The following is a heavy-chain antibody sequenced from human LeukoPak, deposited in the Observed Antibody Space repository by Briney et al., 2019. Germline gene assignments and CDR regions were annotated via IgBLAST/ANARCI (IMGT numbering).Heavy chain of an antibody. J-gene: IGHJ4*02. D-gene: IGHD2-15*01. Sequence: GGSLRLSCAASGFTFSSYGMHWVRQAPGKGLEWVAVIWYDGSNKYYADSVKGRFTISRDNSKNTLYLQMNSLRAEDTAVYYCARDLDSYCSGGSCSIGGYWGQGTLVTVSS. V-gene: IGHV3-33*01. CDR3: ARDLDSYCSGGSCSIGGY. CDR1: GFTFSSYG. CDR2: IWYDGSNK.